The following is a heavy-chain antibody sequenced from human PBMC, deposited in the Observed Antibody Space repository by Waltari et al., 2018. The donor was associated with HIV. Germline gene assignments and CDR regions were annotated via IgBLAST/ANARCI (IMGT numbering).Heavy chain of an antibody. CDR1: GFAFDTYA. Sequence: LVQSGGGVIEPGGSLRLACAASGFAFDTYAMTWVRQAPGKGTEWVSSSSGDGASGFYSGYVQGRFTVSRDNVNNTLCLNMTGLTADDSATYFCAKDQASQISRFVEWSPQNPLYRGFLDSWGRGALVIVSS. CDR2: SSGDGASG. V-gene: IGHV3-23*02. CDR3: AKDQASQISRFVEWSPQNPLYRGFLDS. D-gene: IGHD3-3*01. J-gene: IGHJ4*02.